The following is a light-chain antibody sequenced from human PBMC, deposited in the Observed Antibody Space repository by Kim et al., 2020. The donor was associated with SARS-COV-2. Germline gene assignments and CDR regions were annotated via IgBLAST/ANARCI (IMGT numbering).Light chain of an antibody. J-gene: IGLJ3*02. CDR3: NSRDISGNHLV. V-gene: IGLV3-19*01. CDR2: GKH. Sequence: LGQTIRITCQGDSLRKFCVSRYQHKPRQAPVLVSHGKHNPPSGISDRFSGSSAINTASLTITGAQAEDVANYYCNSRDISGNHLVFGGGTQLTVL. CDR1: SLRKFC.